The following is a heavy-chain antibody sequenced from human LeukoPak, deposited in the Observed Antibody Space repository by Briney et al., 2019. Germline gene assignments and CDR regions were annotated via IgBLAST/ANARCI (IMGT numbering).Heavy chain of an antibody. J-gene: IGHJ6*04. Sequence: ASVKVSCKASGYTFTGYYMHWVRQAPGQGLEWMGWINPNSGGTNYAQKFQGRVTMTRDTSISTAYMELSRLRSDDTAMYYCARDALGGFFGVVIISGSMDVGGKGTTVTVSA. CDR3: ARDALGGFFGVVIISGSMDV. D-gene: IGHD3-3*01. CDR1: GYTFTGYY. V-gene: IGHV1-2*02. CDR2: INPNSGGT.